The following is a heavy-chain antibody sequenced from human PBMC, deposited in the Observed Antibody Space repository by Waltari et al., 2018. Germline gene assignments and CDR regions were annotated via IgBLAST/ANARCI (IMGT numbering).Heavy chain of an antibody. CDR1: GFTFTHDW. CDR2: LNPDGNTA. D-gene: IGHD5-18*01. CDR3: TREAFKYGYTVGSDY. Sequence: EVQMVASGGDLVQPGHSLRLSCAAAGFTFTHDWMAWVRRVPGKELEWLSRLNPDGNTAMYADSVKGRFTISRDNAKNIVYLHMVRLRAEDTAIYYCTREAFKYGYTVGSDYWGQGTLVTVSS. V-gene: IGHV3-74*03. J-gene: IGHJ4*02.